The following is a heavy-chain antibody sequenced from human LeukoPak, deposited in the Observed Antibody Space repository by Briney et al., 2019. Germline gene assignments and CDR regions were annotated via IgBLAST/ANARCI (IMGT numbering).Heavy chain of an antibody. Sequence: AGGSLRLSCAASGSTFSDYWMNWVRQAPGKGLEWVANIDQDGGGKYYLDSVKGRFTISRDNAKNSLYLQINSLRAEDTAVYYCARGDWAPFDYWGQGSLLTVSS. V-gene: IGHV3-7*01. CDR2: IDQDGGGK. CDR1: GSTFSDYW. CDR3: ARGDWAPFDY. J-gene: IGHJ4*02. D-gene: IGHD2-21*02.